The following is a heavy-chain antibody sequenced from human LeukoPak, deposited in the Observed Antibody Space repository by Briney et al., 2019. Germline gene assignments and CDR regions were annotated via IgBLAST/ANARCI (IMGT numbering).Heavy chain of an antibody. J-gene: IGHJ4*02. D-gene: IGHD3-22*01. CDR1: GYTFTSYY. V-gene: IGHV1-46*01. CDR2: INPSGGST. CDR3: ARELDGDSSGYPIDY. Sequence: ASVKVPCKASGYTFTSYYMHWVRQAPGQGLEWMGIINPSGGSTSYAQKFQGRVTMTRDTSTSTVYMELSSLRPEDTAVYYCARELDGDSSGYPIDYWGQGTLVTVSS.